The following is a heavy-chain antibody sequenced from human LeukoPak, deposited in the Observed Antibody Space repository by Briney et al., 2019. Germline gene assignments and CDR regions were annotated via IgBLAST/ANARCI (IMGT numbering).Heavy chain of an antibody. CDR2: VSGVGENT. J-gene: IGHJ4*02. CDR3: AKELSARRPYDS. V-gene: IGHV3-23*01. Sequence: GGSLRLSCAASGFTFSHFGMNWVRQVPGECLEWVAAVSGVGENTYSSDSIRGRFTISRDNSKNTLYLQMHSLRAEDTALYYCAKELSARRPYDSWGQGSLVTVSS. CDR1: GFTFSHFG. D-gene: IGHD2/OR15-2a*01.